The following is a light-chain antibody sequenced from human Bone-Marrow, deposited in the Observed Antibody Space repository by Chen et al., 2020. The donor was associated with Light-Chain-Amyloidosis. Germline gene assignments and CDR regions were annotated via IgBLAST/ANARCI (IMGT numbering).Light chain of an antibody. CDR1: NIGSTR. J-gene: IGLJ3*02. Sequence: SYVLTQPSSVSVAPGQTATIACGGNNIGSTRVHWYQQTPGQGPLLVVDDDSDRPSRIPDRLSGSNSGTTATLTISRVEAGDEADYYCQVWDMSSYRPVFGGGTKLTVL. CDR3: QVWDMSSYRPV. CDR2: DDS. V-gene: IGLV3-21*02.